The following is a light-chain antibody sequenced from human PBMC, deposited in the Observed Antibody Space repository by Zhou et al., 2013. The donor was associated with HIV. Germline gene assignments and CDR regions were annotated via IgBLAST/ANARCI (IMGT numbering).Light chain of an antibody. Sequence: DIQMTQSPSSLSASVGDRVTITCRASQSISTYLNWYQQKPGKAPKVVIYAASSLQSGVPSRFSGSGSGTDFTLTISSLQPEDSATYYCQQSYSTPYTFGQGTKLEIK. CDR1: QSISTY. CDR2: AAS. V-gene: IGKV1-39*01. CDR3: QQSYSTPYT. J-gene: IGKJ2*01.